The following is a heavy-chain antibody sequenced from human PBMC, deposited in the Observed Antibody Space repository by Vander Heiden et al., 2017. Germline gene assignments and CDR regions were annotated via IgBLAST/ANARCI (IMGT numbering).Heavy chain of an antibody. V-gene: IGHV3-7*01. CDR3: ARIGYSSSSLDY. Sequence: EVQLVESGGDLVQPGGSLSLSCAPSGFTFSNYWMTWVRQAPGKGLEWVANINQDGSITYYLDSMKGRFIISRDNSKSSLYLQLNSLRAEDTAIYYCARIGYSSSSLDYWGQGTLVTVSS. D-gene: IGHD6-6*01. J-gene: IGHJ4*02. CDR2: INQDGSIT. CDR1: GFTFSNYW.